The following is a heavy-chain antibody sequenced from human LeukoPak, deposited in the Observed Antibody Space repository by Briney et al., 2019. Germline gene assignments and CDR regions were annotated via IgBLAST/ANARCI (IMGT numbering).Heavy chain of an antibody. CDR2: VANDGRDE. D-gene: IGHD6-13*01. V-gene: IGHV3-30*18. CDR1: GFTFSNYG. J-gene: IGHJ4*02. Sequence: QPGGSLRLSCAASGFTFSNYGMHWVRQAPGKGLEWVAVVANDGRDERYADSVKSRFTISRDNSKNTVYLQMNSLRAEDAAVYYCAKDLNVAAAGYYFDYWGQGTLVTVSS. CDR3: AKDLNVAAAGYYFDY.